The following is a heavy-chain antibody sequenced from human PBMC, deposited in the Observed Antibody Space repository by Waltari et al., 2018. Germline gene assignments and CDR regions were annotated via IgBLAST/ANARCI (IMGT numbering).Heavy chain of an antibody. CDR2: INSDGSST. J-gene: IGHJ4*02. Sequence: EVQLVESGGGLVQPGGSLRLSCAASGFTFSGHWMYWVRQTPGKGLVWSSGINSDGSSTSYADSVKGRVTISRDNAKNTLYLQMNSLRAEDTAVYYCVRDSSGTYWGQGTQVTVSS. CDR1: GFTFSGHW. V-gene: IGHV3-74*01. D-gene: IGHD3-22*01. CDR3: VRDSSGTY.